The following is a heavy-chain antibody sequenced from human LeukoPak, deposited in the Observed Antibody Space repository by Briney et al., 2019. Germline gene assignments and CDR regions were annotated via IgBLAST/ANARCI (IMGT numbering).Heavy chain of an antibody. CDR2: ISAYNGNT. CDR3: ARVRSVNSLRQQLVPDAFDI. Sequence: GASVKVSCKASGYTFTSYGISWVRQAPGQGLEWMGWISAYNGNTNYAQKLQGRVTMTTDTSTSTAYMELRSLRSDDTAVYYCARVRSVNSLRQQLVPDAFDIWGQGTMVTASS. V-gene: IGHV1-18*01. J-gene: IGHJ3*02. CDR1: GYTFTSYG. D-gene: IGHD6-13*01.